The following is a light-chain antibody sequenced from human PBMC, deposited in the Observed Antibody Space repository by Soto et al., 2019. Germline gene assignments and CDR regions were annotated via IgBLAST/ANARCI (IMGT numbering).Light chain of an antibody. Sequence: DIQMTQSPSTLSASVGDRVTITCRASQSISSWLAWYQQKPGKAPKVLIYKASSLESRLPSRFSGSGSGTEFSLTISSLQPDDFATYYCQQSDSYPLTFGPGTKLHIK. CDR3: QQSDSYPLT. J-gene: IGKJ3*01. CDR2: KAS. V-gene: IGKV1-5*03. CDR1: QSISSW.